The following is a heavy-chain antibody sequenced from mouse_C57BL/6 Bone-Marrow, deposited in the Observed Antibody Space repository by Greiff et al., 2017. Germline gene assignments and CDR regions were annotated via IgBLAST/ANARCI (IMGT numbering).Heavy chain of an antibody. CDR2: IDPSDSYT. D-gene: IGHD3-2*02. CDR3: ASDSSGPAWFAY. Sequence: VKLQQPGAELVMPGASVKLSCKASGYTFTSYWMHWVKQRPGQGLEWIGEIDPSDSYTNYNQKFKGKSTLTVDKSSSTAYMQLSSLTSEDCAVYCCASDSSGPAWFAYWGQGTLVTVSA. CDR1: GYTFTSYW. V-gene: IGHV1-69*01. J-gene: IGHJ3*01.